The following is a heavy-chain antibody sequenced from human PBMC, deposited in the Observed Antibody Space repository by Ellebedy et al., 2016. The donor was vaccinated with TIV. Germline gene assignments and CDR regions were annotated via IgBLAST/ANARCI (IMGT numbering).Heavy chain of an antibody. V-gene: IGHV3-23*01. CDR1: GFTFGFSFSRYA. Sequence: PGGSLRLSCAASGFTFGFSFSRYAMSWVRQAPGKGLEWVSAITGSGGSTYYADSVKGRLTISRDNSKNTLYLQMNSLRAEDTAVYYCAKCRGSEGWYFDYWGQGTLVTVSS. CDR3: AKCRGSEGWYFDY. D-gene: IGHD3-10*01. J-gene: IGHJ4*02. CDR2: ITGSGGST.